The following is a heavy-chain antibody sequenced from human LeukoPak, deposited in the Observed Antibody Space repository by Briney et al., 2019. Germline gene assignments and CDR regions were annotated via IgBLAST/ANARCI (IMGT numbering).Heavy chain of an antibody. J-gene: IGHJ3*02. CDR1: GYTFTGYY. CDR3: ARDLVVPSGSYAFDI. D-gene: IGHD1-26*01. V-gene: IGHV1-2*02. CDR2: INPNTGAT. Sequence: ASVKVSCKASGYTFTGYYMRWVRQAPGQGLEWMGWINPNTGATNYAQKFQGRVTMTRDTSTSTVYMELSSLRSEDTAVYYCARDLVVPSGSYAFDIWGQGTMVTVSS.